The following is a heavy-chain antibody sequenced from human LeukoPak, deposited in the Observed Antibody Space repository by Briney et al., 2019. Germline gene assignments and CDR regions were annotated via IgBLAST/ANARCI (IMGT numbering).Heavy chain of an antibody. CDR3: ARATGRGYTYGAAAY. V-gene: IGHV1-69*05. D-gene: IGHD5-18*01. CDR2: IHPTFGAP. J-gene: IGHJ4*02. Sequence: GASVKVSCKSSGGILSSYVITWVQQAPGQGLEWMGGIHPTFGAPNYAQKFQGRVMITTDESTGTDYMELFSLTSEDTAVYYCARATGRGYTYGAAAYWGQGTLVTVSS. CDR1: GGILSSYV.